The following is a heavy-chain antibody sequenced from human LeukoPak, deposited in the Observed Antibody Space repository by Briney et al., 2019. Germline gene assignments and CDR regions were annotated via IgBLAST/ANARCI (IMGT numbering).Heavy chain of an antibody. J-gene: IGHJ4*02. V-gene: IGHV3-30*04. Sequence: GGSLRLSCAASGFTFSSYAMHWVRQAPGKGLEWVAVISYDGSNKYYADSVKGRFTISRDNSENTLYLQMNSLRAEDTAVYYCARVPYDSSGYDYWGQGTLVTVSS. D-gene: IGHD3-22*01. CDR2: ISYDGSNK. CDR1: GFTFSSYA. CDR3: ARVPYDSSGYDY.